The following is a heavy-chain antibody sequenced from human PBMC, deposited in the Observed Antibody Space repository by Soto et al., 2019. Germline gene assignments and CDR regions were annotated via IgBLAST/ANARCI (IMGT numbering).Heavy chain of an antibody. V-gene: IGHV3-30-3*01. CDR2: ISYDGSNK. D-gene: IGHD4-4*01. CDR1: GFTFSSYA. Sequence: QVQLVESGGGVVQPGRSLRRSCAASGFTFSSYAMHWVRQAPGKGLEWVAVISYDGSNKYYADSVKGRFTISRDNSKNTLYLQMNSLRAEDTAVYYCARGGLHPPHGGGIDVWGQGTTVTVSS. J-gene: IGHJ6*02. CDR3: ARGGLHPPHGGGIDV.